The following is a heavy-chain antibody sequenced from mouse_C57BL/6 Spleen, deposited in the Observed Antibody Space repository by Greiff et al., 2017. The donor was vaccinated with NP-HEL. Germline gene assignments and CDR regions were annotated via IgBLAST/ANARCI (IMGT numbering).Heavy chain of an antibody. CDR1: GYSFTGYY. CDR3: AREGLTGTNAMDY. V-gene: IGHV1-42*01. Sequence: VQLQQSGPELVKPGASVKISCKASGYSFTGYYMNWVKQSPEKSLEWIGEINPSTGGTTYNQKFKAKATLTVDKSSSTAYMQLKSLTSEDSAVYYCAREGLTGTNAMDYWGQGTSVTVSS. J-gene: IGHJ4*01. D-gene: IGHD4-1*01. CDR2: INPSTGGT.